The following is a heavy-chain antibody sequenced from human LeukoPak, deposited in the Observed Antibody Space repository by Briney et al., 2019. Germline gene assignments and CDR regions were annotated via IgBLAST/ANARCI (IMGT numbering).Heavy chain of an antibody. J-gene: IGHJ4*02. CDR1: GGSISSSYYY. CDR3: ARATKRYCSSTSCYKGFDY. Sequence: SETLSLTCTVSGGSISSSYYYWGWIRQPPGKGLEWIGSIYSSGSTYYNPSLKSRVTISVDTSKNQFSLKLTSVTAADTAVYYCARATKRYCSSTSCYKGFDYWGQGTLVTVSS. D-gene: IGHD2-2*02. V-gene: IGHV4-39*01. CDR2: IYSSGST.